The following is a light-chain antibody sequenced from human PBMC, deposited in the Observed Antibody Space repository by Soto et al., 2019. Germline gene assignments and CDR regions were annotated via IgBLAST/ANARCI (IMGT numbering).Light chain of an antibody. CDR3: QQSYSTPET. V-gene: IGKV1-39*01. Sequence: DIQMTQSPSSLSASVGDRVTITCRASQSISSYLNWNQQKPGKAPKPLIYAASSLQSGVPSRFSGSGSGTDFTLTISSLQPEDFATYYCQQSYSTPETFGQGTKVDI. CDR2: AAS. CDR1: QSISSY. J-gene: IGKJ1*01.